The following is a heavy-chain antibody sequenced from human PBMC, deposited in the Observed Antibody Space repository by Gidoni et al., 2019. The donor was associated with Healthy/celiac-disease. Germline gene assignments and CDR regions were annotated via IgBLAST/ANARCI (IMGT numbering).Heavy chain of an antibody. D-gene: IGHD4-17*01. CDR3: ARGGYGDYVDWFDP. Sequence: QLQLQESGTALVTPSQTLSLTCAVSGGSLSSGGYSWSWIRQPPGKGLEWIGYIYHSGGTYYNPSLKSRVTISVDRSKNQFSLKLSSVTAADTAVYYCARGGYGDYVDWFDPWGQGTLVTVSS. CDR1: GGSLSSGGYS. CDR2: IYHSGGT. J-gene: IGHJ5*02. V-gene: IGHV4-30-2*01.